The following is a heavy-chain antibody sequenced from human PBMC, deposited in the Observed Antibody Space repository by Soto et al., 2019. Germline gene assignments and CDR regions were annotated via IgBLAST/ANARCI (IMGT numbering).Heavy chain of an antibody. CDR1: GYTFTSYG. CDR2: ISAYNGNR. CDR3: ARDQVGATGDY. Sequence: ASVKVSCKASGYTFTSYGISWVRQAPGQGLEWMGWISAYNGNRNYAQKVQGRVTMTTDTSTNTAYMELRSLRSDDTAVYYCARDQVGATGDYWGQGTLVTVSS. D-gene: IGHD1-26*01. V-gene: IGHV1-18*01. J-gene: IGHJ4*02.